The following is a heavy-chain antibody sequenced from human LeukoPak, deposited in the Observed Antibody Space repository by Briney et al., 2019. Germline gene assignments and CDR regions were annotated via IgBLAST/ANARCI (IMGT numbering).Heavy chain of an antibody. CDR1: GFTFSNYA. J-gene: IGHJ4*02. V-gene: IGHV3-30*04. CDR3: ARDYYGGKYFDY. Sequence: GTSLRLSCAASGFTFSNYAMHWVRQAPGKGLEWVSLISYDGSNKYYADSVKSRFTISRDNSKNTLYLQMSSLRAEDTAVYYCARDYYGGKYFDYWGQGTLVTVSS. CDR2: ISYDGSNK. D-gene: IGHD4-23*01.